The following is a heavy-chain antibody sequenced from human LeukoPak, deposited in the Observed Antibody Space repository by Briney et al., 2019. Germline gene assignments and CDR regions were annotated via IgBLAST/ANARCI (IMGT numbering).Heavy chain of an antibody. CDR1: GGSISSYY. J-gene: IGHJ4*02. Sequence: PSETLSLTCTVSGGSISSYYWSWIRQPPGKGLEWIGYIYYSGSTNYNPSLKSRVTISVDTSKNQFSLKLSSVTAADTAVYYCARVGIYGSETFNDYWGQGTLVTVSS. V-gene: IGHV4-59*08. CDR2: IYYSGST. D-gene: IGHD3-10*01. CDR3: ARVGIYGSETFNDY.